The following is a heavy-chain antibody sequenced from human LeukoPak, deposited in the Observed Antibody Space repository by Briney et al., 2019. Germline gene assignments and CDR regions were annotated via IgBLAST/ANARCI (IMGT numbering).Heavy chain of an antibody. CDR1: GYSISSGYY. V-gene: IGHV4-38-2*02. J-gene: IGHJ5*02. CDR2: IYNGGII. Sequence: PSETLSLTCTVSGYSISSGYYWGWIRQPAGKGLEWIGRIYNGGIITYNPSLKSRVTMSIDTSNNQFSLRLRFVTAADTAVYYCARDSGTTGEVKFDPWGQGTLVTVSS. CDR3: ARDSGTTGEVKFDP. D-gene: IGHD3-10*01.